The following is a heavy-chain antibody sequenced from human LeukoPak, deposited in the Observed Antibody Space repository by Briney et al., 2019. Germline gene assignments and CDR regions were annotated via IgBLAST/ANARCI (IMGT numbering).Heavy chain of an antibody. V-gene: IGHV1-8*01. D-gene: IGHD3-10*01. Sequence: ASVKISCKASGYTFTSYDINWVRQATGQGLEWMGWMNPNSGNTGYAQKFQGRVTMTRNTSISTAYMELSSLRSEDTAVYYCARGIHYGSGSYYWIYYYYYYMDAWGKGTTVTVSS. CDR1: GYTFTSYD. J-gene: IGHJ6*03. CDR3: ARGIHYGSGSYYWIYYYYYYMDA. CDR2: MNPNSGNT.